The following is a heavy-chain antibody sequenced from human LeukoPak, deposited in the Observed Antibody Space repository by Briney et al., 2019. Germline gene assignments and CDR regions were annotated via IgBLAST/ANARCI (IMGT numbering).Heavy chain of an antibody. Sequence: SETLSLTCAVSGGSISSSNWWSWVRQPPGKGLEWIGEIYHSGSTNYNPSLKSRVTISVDKSKNQFSLKLSSVTAADTAVYYCARSDSSGWYVGAFDIWGQGTMVTVSS. CDR3: ARSDSSGWYVGAFDI. CDR1: GGSISSSNW. V-gene: IGHV4-4*02. J-gene: IGHJ3*02. CDR2: IYHSGST. D-gene: IGHD6-19*01.